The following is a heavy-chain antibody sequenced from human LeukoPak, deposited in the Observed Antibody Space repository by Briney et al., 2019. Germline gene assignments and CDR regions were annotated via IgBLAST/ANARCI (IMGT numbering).Heavy chain of an antibody. V-gene: IGHV3-30*18. CDR2: IAYDRSHT. D-gene: IGHD6-19*01. J-gene: IGHJ4*02. CDR3: AKLAEYGYSSGWFDY. CDR1: GFSFRSSL. Sequence: PGGALRLSCAASGFSFRSSLLHWVRPAPRKGLWCVAVIAYDRSHTYCAAYVKGRFTISRDNSKNTLYLQMNSLRAEDTAVYYCAKLAEYGYSSGWFDYWGQGTLVTVSS.